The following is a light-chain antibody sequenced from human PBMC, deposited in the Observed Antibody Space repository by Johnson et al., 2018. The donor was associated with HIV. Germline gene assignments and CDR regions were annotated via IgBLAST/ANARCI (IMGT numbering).Light chain of an antibody. V-gene: IGLV1-51*01. CDR2: GND. J-gene: IGLJ1*01. CDR1: SSNIGINY. Sequence: SILTQPPSVSAAPGQKATISCSGSSSNIGINYVSWFQQLPGTAPKLLIYGNDQRHSGIPDRFSCSKSGQSATLGINGLPSGDEANYYCGTWHSSLRGVFGTGTAVTVL. CDR3: GTWHSSLRGV.